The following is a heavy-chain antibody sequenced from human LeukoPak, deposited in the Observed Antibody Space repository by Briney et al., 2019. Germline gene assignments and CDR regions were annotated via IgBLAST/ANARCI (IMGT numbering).Heavy chain of an antibody. V-gene: IGHV3-23*01. CDR2: ISGSGGTT. Sequence: GGSLRLSCAASGFTFSSYAMSWVRQAPGKGLEWVSAISGSGGTTYYADSVKGRFTISRDSSKNTLYLQVSSLRAEDTAVYYCAKEQDFWGDYLAYWGQGTLVTVSS. D-gene: IGHD3-3*01. CDR1: GFTFSSYA. CDR3: AKEQDFWGDYLAY. J-gene: IGHJ4*02.